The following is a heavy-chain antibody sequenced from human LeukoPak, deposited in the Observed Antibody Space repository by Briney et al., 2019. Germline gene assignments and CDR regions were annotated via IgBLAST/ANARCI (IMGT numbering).Heavy chain of an antibody. J-gene: IGHJ4*02. CDR1: GYTFTSYG. CDR3: ARAGSITMVRGVIKGGFDY. D-gene: IGHD3-10*01. CDR2: ISAYNGNT. V-gene: IGHV1-18*01. Sequence: GASVKVSCKASGYTFTSYGISWVRQAPGQGLEWIGWISAYNGNTNYAQKLQGRVTMTTDTSTSTAYMELRSLRSDDTAVYYCARAGSITMVRGVIKGGFDYWGQGTLVTVSS.